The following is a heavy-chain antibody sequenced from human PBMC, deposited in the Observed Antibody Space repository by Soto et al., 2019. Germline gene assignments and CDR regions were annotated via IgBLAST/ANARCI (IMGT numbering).Heavy chain of an antibody. CDR1: GGWFRGYY. D-gene: IGHD2-15*01. J-gene: IGHJ5*02. CDR2: INNRGS. Sequence: MSLTSAASGGWFRGYYWSWIRQPPGKGLEWIGAINNRGSDYNPSLKSRVTMSVDTPKNQFSLKLSSLTAADTAVYYCARDVFCSSGTCRIGNWFDPWGQGTLVTVSP. V-gene: IGHV4-34*01. CDR3: ARDVFCSSGTCRIGNWFDP.